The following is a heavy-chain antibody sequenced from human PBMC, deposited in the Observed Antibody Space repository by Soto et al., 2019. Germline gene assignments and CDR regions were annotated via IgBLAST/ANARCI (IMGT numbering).Heavy chain of an antibody. J-gene: IGHJ4*02. V-gene: IGHV3-9*01. CDR1: GFTFDDYA. CDR3: VSPDFDY. Sequence: GRSLRLSCAASGFTFDDYAMHWVRQAPGKGLEWVSGISWNSGSIGYADSVKGRFTISRDNAKNSLYLQMNSLRAEDTALYYCVSPDFDYWGQGTLVTVSS. CDR2: ISWNSGSI.